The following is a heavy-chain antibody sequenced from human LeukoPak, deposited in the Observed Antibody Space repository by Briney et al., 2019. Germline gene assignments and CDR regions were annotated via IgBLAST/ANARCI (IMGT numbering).Heavy chain of an antibody. CDR2: ISGSGGST. CDR1: GFTFSSYS. J-gene: IGHJ6*03. CDR3: ARDPYNGAYSEGYYYYYMDV. D-gene: IGHD1-1*01. V-gene: IGHV3-23*01. Sequence: GGSLRLSCAASGFTFSSYSMSWVRQAPGKGLEWVSAISGSGGSTYYADSVKGRFTISRDNSKNTLYLQMNSLRVEDTAIYYCARDPYNGAYSEGYYYYYMDVWGKGTTVTVSS.